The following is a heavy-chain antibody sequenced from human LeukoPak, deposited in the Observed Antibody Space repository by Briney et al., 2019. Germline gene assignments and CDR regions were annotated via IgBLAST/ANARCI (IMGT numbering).Heavy chain of an antibody. J-gene: IGHJ4*02. CDR1: GYTFTGYY. V-gene: IGHV1-2*02. CDR2: INPNSGGT. CDR3: ARGEYYYDSSGYSSVDY. Sequence: ASVKVSCKAFGYTFTGYYMHWVRQAPGQGLEWMGWINPNSGGTNYAQKFQGRVTMTRDTSISTAYMELSRLRSDDTAVYYCARGEYYYDSSGYSSVDYWGQGTLVTVSS. D-gene: IGHD3-22*01.